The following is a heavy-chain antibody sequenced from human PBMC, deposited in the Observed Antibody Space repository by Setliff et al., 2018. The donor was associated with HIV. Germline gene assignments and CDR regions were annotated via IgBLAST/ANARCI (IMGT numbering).Heavy chain of an antibody. Sequence: ASVKVSCKASGYSFTSYGMNWVRQAPGQGLEWMGRISTNTGDPMYAQGFTGRFVFSLDITVNTAYLQISSLKTEDTAVYYCARESDDGNFLGWSDPWGQGTLVTVSS. CDR2: ISTNTGDP. CDR3: ARESDDGNFLGWSDP. CDR1: GYSFTSYG. D-gene: IGHD1-26*01. V-gene: IGHV7-4-1*01. J-gene: IGHJ5*02.